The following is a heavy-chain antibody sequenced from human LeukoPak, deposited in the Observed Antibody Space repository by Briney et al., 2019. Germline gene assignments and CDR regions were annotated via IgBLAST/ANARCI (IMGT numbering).Heavy chain of an antibody. CDR2: ISRSSSYI. CDR3: ARDHYYDSSGYSIEFDY. Sequence: GGSLRLSCAATGFTFSSYSMNWVRQAPGKGLEWVSSISRSSSYIYYADSVKGRFTISRDNAKNSLYLQMNSLRAEDTAVYYCARDHYYDSSGYSIEFDYWGQGTLVTVSS. D-gene: IGHD3-22*01. V-gene: IGHV3-21*01. CDR1: GFTFSSYS. J-gene: IGHJ4*02.